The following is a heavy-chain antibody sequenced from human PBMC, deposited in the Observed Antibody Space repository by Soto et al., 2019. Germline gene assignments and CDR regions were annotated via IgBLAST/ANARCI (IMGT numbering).Heavy chain of an antibody. CDR3: ASSGDYSRDY. CDR2: INHSGST. J-gene: IGHJ4*02. V-gene: IGHV4-34*01. D-gene: IGHD4-4*01. Sequence: QVQLQQWGAGLLKPSETLSLTCAVYGGSFSGYYWSWIRQPPGKGLEWIGEINHSGSTNYNPSLKSRVTISVDTSKNQFSLKLSSVTAADTAVYYCASSGDYSRDYWGQGTLVTVSS. CDR1: GGSFSGYY.